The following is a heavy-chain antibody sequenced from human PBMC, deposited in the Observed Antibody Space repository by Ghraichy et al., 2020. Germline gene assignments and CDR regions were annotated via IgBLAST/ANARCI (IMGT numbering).Heavy chain of an antibody. V-gene: IGHV6-1*01. Sequence: SQTLSLTCAISGDSVSSNSAAWNWIRQSPSRGLEWLGRTYYRSKWYNDYAVSVKSRITINPDTSKNQFSLQLNSVTPEDTAVYYCARDALPLRGYSGYVNWFDPWGQGTLVTVSS. CDR2: TYYRSKWYN. CDR1: GDSVSSNSAA. J-gene: IGHJ5*02. CDR3: ARDALPLRGYSGYVNWFDP. D-gene: IGHD5-12*01.